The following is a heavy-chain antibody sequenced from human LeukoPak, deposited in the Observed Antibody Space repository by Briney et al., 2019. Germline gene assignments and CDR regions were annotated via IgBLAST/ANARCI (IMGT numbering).Heavy chain of an antibody. CDR2: ISSSGSTI. D-gene: IGHD2-21*02. CDR1: GFTFSSYE. J-gene: IGHJ3*02. Sequence: GGSLRLSCAASGFTFSSYEMSWVRQAPGKGLEWVSYISSSGSTIYYADSVKGRFTISRDNAKNSLYLQMNSLRAEDTAVYYCARMDPYCGGDCYTRDAFDIWGQGTMVTVSS. V-gene: IGHV3-48*03. CDR3: ARMDPYCGGDCYTRDAFDI.